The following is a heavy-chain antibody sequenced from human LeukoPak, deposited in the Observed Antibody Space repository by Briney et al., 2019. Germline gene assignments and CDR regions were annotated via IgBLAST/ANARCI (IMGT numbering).Heavy chain of an antibody. CDR1: GYTFTSYG. CDR2: ISAYNGNT. V-gene: IGHV1-18*01. CDR3: AKRPTTVTSATNVHFDY. Sequence: ASVKVSCKASGYTFTSYGISWVRQAPGQGLEWMGWISAYNGNTNYAQKLQGRVTMTTDTSTSTAYMELRSLRSDDTAVYYCAKRPTTVTSATNVHFDYWGQGTLVTVSS. D-gene: IGHD4-17*01. J-gene: IGHJ4*02.